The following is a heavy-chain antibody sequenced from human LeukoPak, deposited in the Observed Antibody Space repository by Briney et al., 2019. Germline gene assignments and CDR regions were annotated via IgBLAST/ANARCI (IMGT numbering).Heavy chain of an antibody. J-gene: IGHJ4*02. CDR3: ARGGDEGGSGLDDY. D-gene: IGHD3-10*01. V-gene: IGHV1-8*01. CDR2: MNPNSGNT. Sequence: VASVRVSCTASGYTFTSYDINWVRQAPGQGLEWMGWMNPNSGNTGYAQKFQGRVTMTRNTSISTAYMELSSLRSEDTAVYYCARGGDEGGSGLDDYWGQGTLVTVSS. CDR1: GYTFTSYD.